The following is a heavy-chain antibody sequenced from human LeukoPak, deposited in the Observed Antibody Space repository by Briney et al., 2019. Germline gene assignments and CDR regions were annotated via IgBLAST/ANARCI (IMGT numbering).Heavy chain of an antibody. V-gene: IGHV1-18*04. CDR2: ISGSTGNT. CDR3: ARVGRDCSSINCYWEDWFDP. Sequence: ASVKVSCKASGYSFASYGITWVREAPGQGPEWMGWISGSTGNTHYAQNVQGRVTMTTDAATSTAYMELRSLGSDDTAVYYCARVGRDCSSINCYWEDWFDPWGQGTLVIVSS. CDR1: GYSFASYG. J-gene: IGHJ5*02. D-gene: IGHD2-2*01.